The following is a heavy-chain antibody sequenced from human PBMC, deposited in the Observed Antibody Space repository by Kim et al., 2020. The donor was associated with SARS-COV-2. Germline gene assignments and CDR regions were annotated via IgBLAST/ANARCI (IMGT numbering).Heavy chain of an antibody. D-gene: IGHD2-15*01. CDR3: AKVRSLDHRVGGGSCYNY. J-gene: IGHJ4*02. CDR1: GFTFSSYA. CDR2: ISGSGGST. V-gene: IGHV3-23*01. Sequence: GGSLRLSCAASGFTFSSYAMSWVRQAPGKGLEWVSAISGSGGSTYYADSVKGRFTISRDNSKNTLFLQMNSLRAEDTAVYYCAKVRSLDHRVGGGSCYNYWGQGTLVTVSS.